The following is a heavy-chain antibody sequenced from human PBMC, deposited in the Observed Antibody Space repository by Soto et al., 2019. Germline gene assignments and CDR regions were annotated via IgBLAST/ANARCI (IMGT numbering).Heavy chain of an antibody. CDR3: SRDRIPLYGSSGYIFDY. J-gene: IGHJ4*01. D-gene: IGHD3-22*01. CDR2: IAYNGRNK. V-gene: IGHV3-30-3*01. Sequence: GGSQTPSCEASGFTVSSYDMLWVRQAPGKGLEWVAVIAYNGRNKYYADSNKGRFTISRDNSKNTLYLQMNSLRAEDTAVYYCSRDRIPLYGSSGYIFDYWGHGTLVTVSS. CDR1: GFTVSSYD.